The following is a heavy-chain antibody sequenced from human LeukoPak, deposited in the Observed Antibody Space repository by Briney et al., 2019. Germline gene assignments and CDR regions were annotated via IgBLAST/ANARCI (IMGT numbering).Heavy chain of an antibody. CDR1: GGSFSGYY. CDR3: ARGLVAAAGPNWFDP. D-gene: IGHD6-13*01. J-gene: IGHJ5*02. Sequence: SETLSLTCAVYGGSFSGYYWSWIRQPPGKGLEWIGEINHRGSTNYNPSLKSRVTISVDTSKNQFSLKLSSVTAADTAVYYCARGLVAAAGPNWFDPWGQGTLVTVSS. CDR2: INHRGST. V-gene: IGHV4-34*01.